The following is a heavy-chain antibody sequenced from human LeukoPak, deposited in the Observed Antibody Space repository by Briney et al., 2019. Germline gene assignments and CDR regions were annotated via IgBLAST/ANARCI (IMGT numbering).Heavy chain of an antibody. CDR2: ISSSSNVI. D-gene: IGHD6-6*01. CDR3: ARDLFEGRAVGSIESYLDY. Sequence: GGSLRLSCAASGFTFSSYSMNWVRQAPGKGLEWVSYISSSSNVIYYADSVKGRFTISRDNAKNSLYLQMNSLRAEDTAVYFCARDLFEGRAVGSIESYLDYWGQGTLVTVSS. V-gene: IGHV3-48*01. J-gene: IGHJ4*02. CDR1: GFTFSSYS.